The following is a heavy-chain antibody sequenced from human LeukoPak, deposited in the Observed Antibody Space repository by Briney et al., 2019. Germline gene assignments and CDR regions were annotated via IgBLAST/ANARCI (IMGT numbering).Heavy chain of an antibody. CDR1: GGSISSGGYS. CDR2: IYHSGST. CDR3: ARGGSGSYPLFDY. J-gene: IGHJ4*02. Sequence: SETLSLTCAVSGGSISSGGYSWSWIRQPPGKGLEWIRYIYHSGSTYYNPSLKSRVTISVDRSKNQFSLKLSSVTAADTAVYYCARGGSGSYPLFDYWGQGTLVTVSS. D-gene: IGHD1-26*01. V-gene: IGHV4-30-2*01.